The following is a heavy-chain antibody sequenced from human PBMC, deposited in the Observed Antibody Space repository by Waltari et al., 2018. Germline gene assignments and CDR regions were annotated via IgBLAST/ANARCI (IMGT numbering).Heavy chain of an antibody. D-gene: IGHD2-2*01. CDR1: GFTFGDYA. V-gene: IGHV3-49*04. Sequence: EVQLVESGGGLVQPGRSLRLSCTTSGFTFGDYAMSWVRQAPGKGLEWVGFIKSKAYGGTTLYAASVRGRFSISRDYSESIAYLQMNSLKIEDTAVYYCSRYCSSSTCSSHYYNGMDVWGRGTTVTVSS. J-gene: IGHJ6*02. CDR3: SRYCSSSTCSSHYYNGMDV. CDR2: IKSKAYGGTT.